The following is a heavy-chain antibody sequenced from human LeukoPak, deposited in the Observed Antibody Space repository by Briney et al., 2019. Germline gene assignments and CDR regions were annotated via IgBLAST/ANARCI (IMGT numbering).Heavy chain of an antibody. CDR2: IYYSGST. CDR1: GGSISSGGYY. J-gene: IGHJ4*02. Sequence: PSETLSLTCTVSGGSISSGGYYWSWIRQHPGKGLEWIGYIYYSGSTYYNPSLKSRVTISVDTSKNQFSLKLSSVTAADTAVYYCARMSSGWDLDYWGQGTLVTVSS. V-gene: IGHV4-31*03. D-gene: IGHD6-19*01. CDR3: ARMSSGWDLDY.